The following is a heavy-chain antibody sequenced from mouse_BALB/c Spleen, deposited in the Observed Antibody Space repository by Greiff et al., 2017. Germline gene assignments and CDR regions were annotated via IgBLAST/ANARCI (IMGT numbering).Heavy chain of an antibody. D-gene: IGHD2-1*01. Sequence: EVKLQESGGGLVQPGGSLKLSCAASGFTFSSYGMSWVRQTPDKRLELVATINSNGGSTYYPDSVKGRFTISRDNAKNTLYLQMSSLKSEDTAMYYCAREREYGNYVPFAYWGQGTLVTVSA. CDR3: AREREYGNYVPFAY. J-gene: IGHJ3*01. CDR2: INSNGGST. V-gene: IGHV5-6-3*01. CDR1: GFTFSSYG.